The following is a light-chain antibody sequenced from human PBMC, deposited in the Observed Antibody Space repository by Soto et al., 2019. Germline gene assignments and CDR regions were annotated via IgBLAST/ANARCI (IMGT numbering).Light chain of an antibody. CDR2: RAS. V-gene: IGKV1-5*03. CDR1: QSISSW. CDR3: QQYHSYPYT. J-gene: IGKJ2*01. Sequence: DIQMTQSPSTLSASVGDRVTITCRASQSISSWLAGNQQKPGKAPKGLISRASILQTGVPSWCSGSRSATECTLTVSSLQPDDFATYCCQQYHSYPYTFGQGTKLEIE.